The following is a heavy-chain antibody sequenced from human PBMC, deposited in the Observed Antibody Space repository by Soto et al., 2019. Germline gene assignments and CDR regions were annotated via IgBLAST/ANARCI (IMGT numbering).Heavy chain of an antibody. CDR2: IYYSGST. J-gene: IGHJ1*01. D-gene: IGHD1-26*01. Sequence: QVQLQESGPGLVKPSETLSLTCTVSGGSISSYYWSWIRQPPGKGLEWIGYIYYSGSTNYNPSLKRRTTISVDTSKNPFSLKLSSVTAAATAVYYCARAPIVGATYFQHLGQGTLVTVSS. CDR3: ARAPIVGATYFQH. V-gene: IGHV4-59*01. CDR1: GGSISSYY.